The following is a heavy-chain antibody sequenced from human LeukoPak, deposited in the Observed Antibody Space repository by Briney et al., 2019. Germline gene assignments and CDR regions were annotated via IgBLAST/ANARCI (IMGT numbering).Heavy chain of an antibody. CDR3: ARQRLRYGDYSLPYYFDY. CDR1: GYSFTSYW. D-gene: IGHD3-9*01. V-gene: IGHV5-51*01. CDR2: IYPGDSDT. J-gene: IGHJ4*02. Sequence: GESLKISCKGSGYSFTSYWIGWVRQMPGKGLEWMGIIYPGDSDTRYSPSFQGQVTISADKSISTAYLQWSSLKASGTAMYYCARQRLRYGDYSLPYYFDYWGQGTLVTVSS.